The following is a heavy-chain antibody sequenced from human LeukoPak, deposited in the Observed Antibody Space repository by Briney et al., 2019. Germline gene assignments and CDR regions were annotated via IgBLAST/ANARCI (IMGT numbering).Heavy chain of an antibody. J-gene: IGHJ4*02. CDR3: ARVPHGYGYSSSWNGYFDY. D-gene: IGHD6-13*01. CDR1: GGSISSSSYY. Sequence: SETLSLTCTVSGGSISSSSYYWGWIRQPPGKGLEWIGSIYYSGSTYYNPSLKSRVTISVDTSKNQFSLKLSSVTAADTAVYYCARVPHGYGYSSSWNGYFDYWGQGTLVTVSS. V-gene: IGHV4-39*07. CDR2: IYYSGST.